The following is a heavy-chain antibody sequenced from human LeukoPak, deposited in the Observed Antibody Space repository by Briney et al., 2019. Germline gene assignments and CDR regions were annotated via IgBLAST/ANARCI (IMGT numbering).Heavy chain of an antibody. CDR1: GFTFSTYG. Sequence: GGSLRLSCVASGFTFSTYGMHWFRQAPGKGLEWVAVSLFDGRKEYYADSVKGRFTISRDNSKNTLYLQMNSLRAEDTAVYYCAKDPRYSSSWYALYFDYWGQGTLVTVSS. J-gene: IGHJ4*02. CDR2: SLFDGRKE. D-gene: IGHD6-13*01. V-gene: IGHV3-30*02. CDR3: AKDPRYSSSWYALYFDY.